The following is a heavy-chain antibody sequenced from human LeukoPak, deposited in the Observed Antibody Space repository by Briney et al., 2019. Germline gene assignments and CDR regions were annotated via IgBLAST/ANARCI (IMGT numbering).Heavy chain of an antibody. Sequence: SETLSLTCTVSGASIRPYYWSWIRQSPGKGLEWIGCISYSGNINYNPSLKSRVTISVNTSKNQFSLKLSSVTAADTAVYYCARLRGSYGGDAFDIWGQGTMVTVSS. V-gene: IGHV4-59*08. CDR1: GASIRPYY. D-gene: IGHD1-26*01. CDR2: ISYSGNI. CDR3: ARLRGSYGGDAFDI. J-gene: IGHJ3*02.